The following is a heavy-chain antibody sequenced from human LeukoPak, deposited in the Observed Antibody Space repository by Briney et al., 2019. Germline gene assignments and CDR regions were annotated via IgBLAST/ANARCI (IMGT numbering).Heavy chain of an antibody. J-gene: IGHJ4*02. V-gene: IGHV3-33*01. CDR2: IWYDGSNK. D-gene: IGHD1-26*01. CDR3: ARGSGSYYPRSDY. CDR1: GFTVSSYG. Sequence: PGGSQRLSWAPSGFTVSSYGMHWVRQAPGKWLECVAVIWYDGSNKSYADSVKGRFTISTDNSKNTLYLKMNSLRAEATAVYYCARGSGSYYPRSDYWGQGTLVTVSS.